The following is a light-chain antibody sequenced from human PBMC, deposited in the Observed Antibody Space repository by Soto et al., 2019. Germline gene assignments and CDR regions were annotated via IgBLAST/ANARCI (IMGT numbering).Light chain of an antibody. V-gene: IGKV3-20*01. J-gene: IGKJ5*01. CDR1: QSVSSY. CDR3: QQYGSSPRIT. CDR2: GAS. Sequence: DIVLTQSPATLSLSPGERATLSCRASQSVSSYLAWYQQKPGQAPRLLIYGASSRATGIPDRFSGSGSGTDFTLTISRLEPEDFAVYYCQQYGSSPRITFGQGTRLEIK.